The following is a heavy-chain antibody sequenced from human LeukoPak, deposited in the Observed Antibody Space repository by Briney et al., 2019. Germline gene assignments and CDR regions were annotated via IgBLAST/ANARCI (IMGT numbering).Heavy chain of an antibody. J-gene: IGHJ5*02. V-gene: IGHV4-59*01. D-gene: IGHD5-18*01. CDR1: GGSISSYY. CDR3: ARAGNSYGCVGWFDP. Sequence: PSETLSLTCTVSGGSISSYYWSWIRQPPGKGLEWIGYIYYSGSTNYNPSLKSRVTISVDTSKNQFSLKLSSVTAADTAVYYCARAGNSYGCVGWFDPWGQGTLVTVSS. CDR2: IYYSGST.